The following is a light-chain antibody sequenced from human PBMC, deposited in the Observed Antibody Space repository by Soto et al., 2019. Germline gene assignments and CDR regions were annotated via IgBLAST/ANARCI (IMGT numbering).Light chain of an antibody. CDR3: QQYGISPRT. CDR1: QSVSGGS. Sequence: EIVSTQSPGTLSLSPGERATLSCRASQSVSGGSLAWYQQRPGQAPRLLIYGASSRATGIPDRFSGSGSGTDFTLTITRLEPEDFAVYYCQQYGISPRTFGQGTKVDIK. V-gene: IGKV3-20*01. J-gene: IGKJ1*01. CDR2: GAS.